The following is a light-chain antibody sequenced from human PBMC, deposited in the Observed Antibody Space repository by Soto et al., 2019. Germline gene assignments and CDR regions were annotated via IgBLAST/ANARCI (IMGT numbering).Light chain of an antibody. CDR3: CSYAGSSTYVV. Sequence: QPVLTQPASVSGSPGQSITLSCTGTSSDVGSYNLVSWYQQHPGKAPKLMIYEVSKRPSVVSKRFAGSKSGNTASLTISGLQAEDEADYYCCSYAGSSTYVVFGGGTKLTVL. CDR1: SSDVGSYNL. V-gene: IGLV2-23*02. J-gene: IGLJ2*01. CDR2: EVS.